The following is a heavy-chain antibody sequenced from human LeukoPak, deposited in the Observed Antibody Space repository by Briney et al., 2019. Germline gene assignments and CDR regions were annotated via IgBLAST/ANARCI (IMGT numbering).Heavy chain of an antibody. CDR3: ARRTYFYDSSGYYFDY. CDR2: IYYSGST. Sequence: SETLSLTCTVSGGSISSYYWSWIRQPPGKGLECIGYIYYSGSTNYNPSPKSRVTISVDTSKNQFSLKLSSVTAADMAVYYCARRTYFYDSSGYYFDYWGQGTLVTVSS. CDR1: GGSISSYY. J-gene: IGHJ4*02. D-gene: IGHD3-22*01. V-gene: IGHV4-59*01.